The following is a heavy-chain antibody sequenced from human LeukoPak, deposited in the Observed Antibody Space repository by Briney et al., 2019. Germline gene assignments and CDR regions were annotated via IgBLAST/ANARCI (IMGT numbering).Heavy chain of an antibody. D-gene: IGHD3-3*01. Sequence: PSETLSLTCTVSGGSISSYYWSWIRQPPGKGLEWIGYIYYSGSTNYNPSLKSRVTISVDTSKNQFSLKLSSVTAADTAVYYCARAFRVLRFLEWSTSFDYWGQGTLVTVSS. CDR3: ARAFRVLRFLEWSTSFDY. V-gene: IGHV4-59*01. J-gene: IGHJ4*02. CDR1: GGSISSYY. CDR2: IYYSGST.